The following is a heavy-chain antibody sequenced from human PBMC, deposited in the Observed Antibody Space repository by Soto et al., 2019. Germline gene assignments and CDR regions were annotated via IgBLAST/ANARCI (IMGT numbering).Heavy chain of an antibody. D-gene: IGHD5-18*01. CDR1: GYTFSSYA. CDR2: INAGNGNT. CDR3: ARGGGYTHGIDY. J-gene: IGHJ4*02. V-gene: IGHV1-3*01. Sequence: GSSVKVSCKASGYTFSSYAMHWVRQAPGQRLEWMGWINAGNGNTKYSQKFQGRVTITRDTSASTAYMELSSLRSEDTAVYYCARGGGYTHGIDYWGQGTLVTVSS.